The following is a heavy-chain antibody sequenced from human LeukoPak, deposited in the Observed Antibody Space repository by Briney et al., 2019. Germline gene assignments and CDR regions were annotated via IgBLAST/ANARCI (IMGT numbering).Heavy chain of an antibody. CDR2: IYYSGST. D-gene: IGHD6-6*01. CDR1: GGSISSYY. Sequence: SETLSLTCTVSGGSISSYYWSWIRQPPGKGLEWIGYIYYSGSTNYNPSLKSRVTISVDTSKNQFSLNLSSVTAADTAVYYCARTLSEYSSSSLGYWGQGTLVTVSS. V-gene: IGHV4-59*01. J-gene: IGHJ4*02. CDR3: ARTLSEYSSSSLGY.